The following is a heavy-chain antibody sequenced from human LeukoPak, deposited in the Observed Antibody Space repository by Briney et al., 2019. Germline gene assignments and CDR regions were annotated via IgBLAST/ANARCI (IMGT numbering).Heavy chain of an antibody. V-gene: IGHV3-23*01. J-gene: IGHJ4*02. Sequence: PGGSLRLSCAASGFTFSSYAMSWVRQAPGKGLEWVSAISGSGGGTYYADSVKGRFTISRDNSKNTLYLQMNSLRAEDTAVYYCAKDPAFIWSGSRDYFDYWGQGTLVTVSS. CDR3: AKDPAFIWSGSRDYFDY. D-gene: IGHD3-3*01. CDR1: GFTFSSYA. CDR2: ISGSGGGT.